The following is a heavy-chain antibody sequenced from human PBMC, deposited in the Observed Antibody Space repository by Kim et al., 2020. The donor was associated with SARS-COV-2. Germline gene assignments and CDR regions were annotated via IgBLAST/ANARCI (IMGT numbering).Heavy chain of an antibody. CDR3: ARKGPAMEWFGTFDP. CDR1: GGSFSGYY. J-gene: IGHJ5*02. CDR2: INHSGST. Sequence: SETLSLTCAVYGGSFSGYYWSWIRQPPGKGLEWIGEINHSGSTNYNPSLKSRVTISVDTSKNQFSLKLSSVTAADTAVYYCARKGPAMEWFGTFDPWGQGTLVTVSS. D-gene: IGHD3-10*01. V-gene: IGHV4-34*01.